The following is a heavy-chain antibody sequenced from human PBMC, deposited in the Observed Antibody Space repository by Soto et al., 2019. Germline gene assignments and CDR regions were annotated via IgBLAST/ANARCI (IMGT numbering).Heavy chain of an antibody. J-gene: IGHJ6*02. D-gene: IGHD3-10*01. Sequence: GGSLRLSCRTSGFRFSSYGMHWVRQAPGKGPEWVAFISGDGSNTEYVDSVRGRFTVSRHNSKNTLYLQMNSLRAEDTAVYYCARGFYSMWFGEPKLVNHGMDVWGQGTTVTVS. CDR3: ARGFYSMWFGEPKLVNHGMDV. CDR2: ISGDGSNT. CDR1: GFRFSSYG. V-gene: IGHV3-30*03.